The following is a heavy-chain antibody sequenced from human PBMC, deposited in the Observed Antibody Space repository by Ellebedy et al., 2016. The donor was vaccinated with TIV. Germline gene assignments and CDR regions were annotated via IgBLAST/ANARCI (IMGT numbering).Heavy chain of an antibody. CDR2: IEGRGET. J-gene: IGHJ4*02. D-gene: IGHD1-14*01. CDR3: AKDHRGGGLDY. V-gene: IGHV3-23*01. CDR1: GFIFSTCT. Sequence: GGSLRLSXGASGFIFSTCTMSWVRQAPGKGLEWVSAIEGRGETHYADSVKGRFTISRDNSKNTLYLQTDSPRADDTAIYYCAKDHRGGGLDYWGQGALVIVSS.